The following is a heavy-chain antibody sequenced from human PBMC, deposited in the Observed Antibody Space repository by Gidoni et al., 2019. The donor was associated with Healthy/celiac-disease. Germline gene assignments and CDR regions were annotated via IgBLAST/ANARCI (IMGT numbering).Heavy chain of an antibody. D-gene: IGHD6-13*01. V-gene: IGHV3-9*01. Sequence: EVQLVESGGGLVQPGRSLRLSCAASGFTFDDYAMPWVRQAPGKGLEWVSGISWKSGSIGYADSVKGRFTISRDNAKNSLYLQMNSLRAEDTALYYCAKDISSSWPRAPYYFDYWGQGTLVTVSS. J-gene: IGHJ4*02. CDR1: GFTFDDYA. CDR3: AKDISSSWPRAPYYFDY. CDR2: ISWKSGSI.